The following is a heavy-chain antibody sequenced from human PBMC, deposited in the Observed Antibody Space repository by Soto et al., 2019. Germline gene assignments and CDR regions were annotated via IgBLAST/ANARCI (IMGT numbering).Heavy chain of an antibody. Sequence: EVQLVESGGGLVQPGRSLRLSCAASGFTFDDYAMHWVRQAPGKGLEWVSGISWNSGYKAYADSVKGRFTVSRDNAKNSLYLQMNSLRAEDTALYYCAKDIEMATVGYHGMDVWGQGTTVTVSS. V-gene: IGHV3-9*01. CDR1: GFTFDDYA. J-gene: IGHJ6*02. D-gene: IGHD4-4*01. CDR2: ISWNSGYK. CDR3: AKDIEMATVGYHGMDV.